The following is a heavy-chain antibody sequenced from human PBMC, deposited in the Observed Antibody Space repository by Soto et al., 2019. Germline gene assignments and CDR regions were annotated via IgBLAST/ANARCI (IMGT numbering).Heavy chain of an antibody. J-gene: IGHJ4*02. CDR2: IYHTGSA. V-gene: IGHV4-30-2*01. D-gene: IGHD1-1*01. CDR1: GGSISMEGYS. CDR3: VRGVGTTSEHHFDC. Sequence: SETLPLTCAVSGGSISMEGYSWSWIRQPPGKGLEYIGYIYHTGSAYYTPSLLSRVTLSVDRSRNPLSLILTSVTAADPADYYCVRGVGTTSEHHFDCWCRGT.